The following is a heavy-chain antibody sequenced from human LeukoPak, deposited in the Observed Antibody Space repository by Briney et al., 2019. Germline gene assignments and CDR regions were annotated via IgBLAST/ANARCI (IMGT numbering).Heavy chain of an antibody. CDR3: TTEGTTVTTYVAFDI. Sequence: GGSLRLSCAASGFTFSNAWMSWVRQAPGKGVEWVGRIKSKTDGGTTDYAAPVKGRFTISRDDSKNTLYLQMNSLKTEDTAVYYCTTEGTTVTTYVAFDIWGQGTMVTVSS. V-gene: IGHV3-15*01. CDR1: GFTFSNAW. D-gene: IGHD4-17*01. CDR2: IKSKTDGGTT. J-gene: IGHJ3*02.